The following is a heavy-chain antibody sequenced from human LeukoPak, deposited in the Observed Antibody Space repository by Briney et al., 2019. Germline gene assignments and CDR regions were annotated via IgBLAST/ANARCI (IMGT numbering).Heavy chain of an antibody. CDR1: GFTFSSYA. CDR3: AKTPVYTIAVADWFDP. D-gene: IGHD6-19*01. J-gene: IGHJ5*02. Sequence: GGSLRLFCAASGFTFSSYAMSWVRQAPGKGLEWVSAISGSGGSTYYADSVKGRFTISRDNSKNTLYLQMNSLRAEDTAVYYCAKTPVYTIAVADWFDPWGQGTLVTVSS. CDR2: ISGSGGST. V-gene: IGHV3-23*01.